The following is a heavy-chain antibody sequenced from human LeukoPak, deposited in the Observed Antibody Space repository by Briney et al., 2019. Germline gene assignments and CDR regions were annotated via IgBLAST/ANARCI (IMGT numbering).Heavy chain of an antibody. J-gene: IGHJ4*02. CDR2: IKQDGSEK. CDR3: ARDGTYTDYDPDFDI. Sequence: GGSLRLSCAASGXTFSRFWMSWVRQAPGKGLEWVANIKQDGSEKYYVDSVKGRFTISRDNAKNSLYLQMNSLRAEDTAVFYCARDGTYTDYDPDFDIWGQGTLVTVSS. V-gene: IGHV3-7*04. CDR1: GXTFSRFW. D-gene: IGHD5-12*01.